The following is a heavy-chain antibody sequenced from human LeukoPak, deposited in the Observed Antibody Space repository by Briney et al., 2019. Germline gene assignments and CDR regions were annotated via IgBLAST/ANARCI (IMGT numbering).Heavy chain of an antibody. D-gene: IGHD5-18*01. CDR2: INPNSGGT. CDR3: ASGVIQLDYGMDV. V-gene: IGHV1-2*04. Sequence: VAPVTVSCKASGYTFTGYYMHWVRQAPGQGLEWMGWINPNSGGTNYAQKFQGWVTMTRDTSISTAYMELSRLRSDDTAVYYCASGVIQLDYGMDVWGQGTTVTVSS. CDR1: GYTFTGYY. J-gene: IGHJ6*02.